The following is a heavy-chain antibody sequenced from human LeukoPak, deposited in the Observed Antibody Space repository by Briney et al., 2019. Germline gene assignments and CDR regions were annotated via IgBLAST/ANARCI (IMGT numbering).Heavy chain of an antibody. Sequence: SETLSLTCTVSGGSISSYYWSWIRQPPGKGLEWIGYIYYSGSTNYNPSLKSRVTISVDTSKNQFSLKLSSVTAADTAVYYCAGGSGRLGDAFDIWGQGTIVTVSS. V-gene: IGHV4-59*08. D-gene: IGHD3-10*01. CDR3: AGGSGRLGDAFDI. CDR1: GGSISSYY. CDR2: IYYSGST. J-gene: IGHJ3*02.